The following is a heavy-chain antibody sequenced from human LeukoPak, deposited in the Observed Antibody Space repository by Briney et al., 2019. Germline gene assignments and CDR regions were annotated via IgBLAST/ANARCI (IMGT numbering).Heavy chain of an antibody. CDR1: GYTFTSYG. CDR2: ISAYNGNT. D-gene: IGHD2-2*01. J-gene: IGHJ4*02. Sequence: ASVKVSCKASGYTFTSYGISWVRQAPGQGLEWMGWISAYNGNTNYAQKLQGRVTMTTDTSTSTAYMELRSLRSDATAVYYFASGWGYCSSTSCLGDYWGQGTLVTVSS. V-gene: IGHV1-18*01. CDR3: ASGWGYCSSTSCLGDY.